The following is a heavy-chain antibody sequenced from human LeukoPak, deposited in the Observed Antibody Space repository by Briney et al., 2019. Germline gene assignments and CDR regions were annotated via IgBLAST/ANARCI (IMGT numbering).Heavy chain of an antibody. CDR1: GFTFSSYA. CDR3: AKGYCSGGSCCGDY. D-gene: IGHD2-15*01. J-gene: IGHJ4*02. Sequence: GSLRLSCAASGFTFSSYAMRWVRQAPGKGLEWVSAISGSGGSTYYADSVKGRFTISRDNSKHTLYLQMNSLRAEDTAVYYCAKGYCSGGSCCGDYWGQGTLVTVSS. V-gene: IGHV3-23*01. CDR2: ISGSGGST.